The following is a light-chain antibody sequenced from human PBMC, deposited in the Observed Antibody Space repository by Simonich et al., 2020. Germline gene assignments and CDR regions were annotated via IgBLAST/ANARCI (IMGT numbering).Light chain of an antibody. Sequence: DIVMTQSPDSLAVSLGGRAPINCKSSQSVLSSSNNKNYLAWYQQKPGQPPKLLIYWASTRESGVPDRFSGSGSGTDFTLTISSLQAEDVAVYYCQQYYSTPLTFGGGTKVEIK. CDR1: QSVLSSSNNKNY. CDR2: WAS. V-gene: IGKV4-1*01. J-gene: IGKJ4*01. CDR3: QQYYSTPLT.